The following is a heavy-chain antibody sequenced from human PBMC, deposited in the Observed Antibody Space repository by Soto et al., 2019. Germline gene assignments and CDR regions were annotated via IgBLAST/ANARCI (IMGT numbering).Heavy chain of an antibody. D-gene: IGHD5-18*01. J-gene: IGHJ4*02. V-gene: IGHV4-39*01. CDR3: ARQERKTAMAYYFDY. CDR1: GGSISSSSYY. Sequence: QLQLQESGPGLVKPSETLSLTCTVSGGSISSSSYYWGWIRQPPGKGLEWIGSIYYSASTYYNPSLKSRVTISVDTSKNQFSLKLSSVTAADTAVYYCARQERKTAMAYYFDYWGQGTLVTVSS. CDR2: IYYSAST.